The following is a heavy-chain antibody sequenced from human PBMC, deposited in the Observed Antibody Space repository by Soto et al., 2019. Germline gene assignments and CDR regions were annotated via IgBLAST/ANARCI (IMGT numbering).Heavy chain of an antibody. Sequence: QVQLVESGGGVVQPGRSLRLSCAASGFTFSNYIMHWVRQAPGKGLEWVAMILHDGNNKYYADSVKGRFTISRDNSKNTLYLQMNSLLTENTAIYYCARDDEDGSYCDLGYWGQGTLVTVSS. CDR2: ILHDGNNK. J-gene: IGHJ4*02. D-gene: IGHD3-10*01. CDR3: ARDDEDGSYCDLGY. V-gene: IGHV3-30-3*01. CDR1: GFTFSNYI.